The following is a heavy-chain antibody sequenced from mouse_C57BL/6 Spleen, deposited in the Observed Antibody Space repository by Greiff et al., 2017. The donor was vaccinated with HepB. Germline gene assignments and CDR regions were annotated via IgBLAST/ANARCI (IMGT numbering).Heavy chain of an antibody. V-gene: IGHV1-50*01. J-gene: IGHJ3*01. CDR3: ARPLITTVGGGTWFAY. CDR2: IDPSDSYT. D-gene: IGHD1-1*01. CDR1: GYTFTSYW. Sequence: QVQLQQPGAELVKPGASVKLSCKASGYTFTSYWMQWVKQRPGQGLEWIGEIDPSDSYTNYNQKFKGKATLTVDTSSSTAYMQLSSLTSEDSAVYYGARPLITTVGGGTWFAYWGQGTLVTVSA.